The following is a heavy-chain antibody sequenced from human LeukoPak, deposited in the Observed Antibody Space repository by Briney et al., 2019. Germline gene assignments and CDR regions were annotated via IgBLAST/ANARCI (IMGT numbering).Heavy chain of an antibody. J-gene: IGHJ3*02. Sequence: SVKVSCKASGGTFSSYAISWVRQAPGQGLEWMGGIIPIFGTANYAQKFQGRVTITADESTSTAYMELSSLRSEDTAVYYCASESSGRMDDAFDIWGQGTMVTVSS. CDR3: ASESSGRMDDAFDI. D-gene: IGHD6-19*01. CDR1: GGTFSSYA. V-gene: IGHV1-69*01. CDR2: IIPIFGTA.